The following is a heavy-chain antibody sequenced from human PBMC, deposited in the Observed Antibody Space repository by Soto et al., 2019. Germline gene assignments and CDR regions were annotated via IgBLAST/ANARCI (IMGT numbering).Heavy chain of an antibody. CDR1: GYTFTGYY. CDR2: INPNSGGT. V-gene: IGHV1-2*02. Sequence: GASVKVSCKASGYTFTGYYMHWVRQAPGQGLEWMGWINPNSGGTNYAQKFQGRVTMTRDTSISTAYMELSRLRSDDTAVYYCARDLITMVRGVIITQYYYYGMDVWGQGTTVTVSS. CDR3: ARDLITMVRGVIITQYYYYGMDV. D-gene: IGHD3-10*01. J-gene: IGHJ6*02.